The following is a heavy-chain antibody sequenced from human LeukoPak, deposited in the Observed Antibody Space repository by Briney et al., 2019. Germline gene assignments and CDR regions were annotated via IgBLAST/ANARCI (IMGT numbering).Heavy chain of an antibody. Sequence: GGSLRLSCAASGFTFSSYAMSWVRQAPGKGLEWVSAISGSGGSTYYTDSVKGRFTVSRDNSKNILYLQMNSLRAEDTAVYYCAKGRGYDYNNPFDYWGQGTLVTVSS. V-gene: IGHV3-23*01. D-gene: IGHD5-12*01. CDR3: AKGRGYDYNNPFDY. CDR2: ISGSGGST. CDR1: GFTFSSYA. J-gene: IGHJ4*02.